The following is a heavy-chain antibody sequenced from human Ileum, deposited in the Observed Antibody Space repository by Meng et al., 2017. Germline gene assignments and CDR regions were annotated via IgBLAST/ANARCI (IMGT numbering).Heavy chain of an antibody. Sequence: QVQLQESGPGLGRPSGTLSLPCAVSSGSISSNTYWSWVRQPPGKGLEWIGQISHSGSAYYNPSLKSRVTMSVDKSKSQFSLMLTSVTAADTAIYYCARHGGYSQDFWGQGTLVTVSS. CDR3: ARHGGYSQDF. V-gene: IGHV4-4*02. D-gene: IGHD4-23*01. CDR1: SGSISSNTY. J-gene: IGHJ4*02. CDR2: ISHSGSA.